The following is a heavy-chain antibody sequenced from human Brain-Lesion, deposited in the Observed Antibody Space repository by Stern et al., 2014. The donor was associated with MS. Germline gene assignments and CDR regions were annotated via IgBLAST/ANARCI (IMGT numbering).Heavy chain of an antibody. CDR3: ARDVGGAFDY. Sequence: QVQLQQWGAGLLKPSETLSLTCGVYGGSFSGYYWTWIRQPPGKGLEWIGEINHSGRINYNPSLEGRVTMSVDTSKHQLSLRLSSATAADTAVYYCARDVGGAFDYWGQGTLVTVSS. D-gene: IGHD2-21*01. J-gene: IGHJ4*02. CDR2: INHSGRI. CDR1: GGSFSGYY. V-gene: IGHV4-34*01.